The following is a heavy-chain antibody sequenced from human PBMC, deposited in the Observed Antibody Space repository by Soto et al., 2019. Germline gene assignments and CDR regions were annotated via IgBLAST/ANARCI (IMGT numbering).Heavy chain of an antibody. D-gene: IGHD4-17*01. J-gene: IGHJ3*02. CDR2: IYSGGGT. CDR3: ASHGDYDKNAFDI. Sequence: EVQLVESGGGLVQPGGSLRLSCAASGFSVSRNYMSWVRQAPGKGLEWVSIIYSGGGTYYADSVKGRFTISRDNSKNTLYLQMNSLRAEDTAVYYCASHGDYDKNAFDIWGQGTMVTVSS. CDR1: GFSVSRNY. V-gene: IGHV3-66*04.